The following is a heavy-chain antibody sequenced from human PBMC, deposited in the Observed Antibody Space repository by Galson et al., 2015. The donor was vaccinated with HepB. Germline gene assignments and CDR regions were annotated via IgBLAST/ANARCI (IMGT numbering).Heavy chain of an antibody. J-gene: IGHJ4*02. D-gene: IGHD1-26*01. Sequence: SLRLSCAGSEFMLSDNSMTWVRQGPGKGLEWVSYISHSGTTTLYADSVKGRLTIARDNAKHSLYLQMSSLRDEDTALYYCARGRSGTYYEGAYEYWGQGILVTVSS. V-gene: IGHV3-48*02. CDR1: EFMLSDNS. CDR3: ARGRSGTYYEGAYEY. CDR2: ISHSGTTT.